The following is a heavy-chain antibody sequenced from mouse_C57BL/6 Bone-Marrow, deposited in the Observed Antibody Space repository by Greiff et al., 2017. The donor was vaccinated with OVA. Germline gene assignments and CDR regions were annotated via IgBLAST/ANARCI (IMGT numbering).Heavy chain of an antibody. CDR2: ISDGGSYT. D-gene: IGHD2-4*01. V-gene: IGHV5-4*03. CDR3: ARGGGYDFWFAY. CDR1: GFTFSSYA. J-gene: IGHJ3*01. Sequence: EVKLVESGGGLVKPGGSLKLSCAASGFTFSSYAMSWVRQTPEKRLEWVATISDGGSYTYYPDNVKGRFTISRDNAKNNLYLQMSHLKSEDTAMYYCARGGGYDFWFAYWGQGTLVTVSA.